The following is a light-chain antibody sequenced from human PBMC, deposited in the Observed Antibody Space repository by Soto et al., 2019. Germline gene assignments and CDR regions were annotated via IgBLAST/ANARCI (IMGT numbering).Light chain of an antibody. CDR2: DTS. J-gene: IGKJ5*01. V-gene: IGKV3-20*01. Sequence: EIVMTQSPGTLSLSPGERATLSCRASQTITNAYLAWHQQKPGQAPRLLIYDTSSRATGIPDRFSGSGSGTDFTLTISRLEPEDFAVYYCLQYGNSPITFGQGTRLEMK. CDR3: LQYGNSPIT. CDR1: QTITNAY.